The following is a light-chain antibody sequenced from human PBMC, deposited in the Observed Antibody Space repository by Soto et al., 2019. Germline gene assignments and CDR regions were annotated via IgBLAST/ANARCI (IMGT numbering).Light chain of an antibody. Sequence: DIQMTQSPSSVSASVGDRVTITCRASQAIRRSLAWYQQKPGEAPKLLIYAASILQSGVPSRFSGSGSGTDFTLTITRLQPEDFASYYCQQANSFPFTFGPGTKV. CDR2: AAS. J-gene: IGKJ3*01. V-gene: IGKV1-12*01. CDR1: QAIRRS. CDR3: QQANSFPFT.